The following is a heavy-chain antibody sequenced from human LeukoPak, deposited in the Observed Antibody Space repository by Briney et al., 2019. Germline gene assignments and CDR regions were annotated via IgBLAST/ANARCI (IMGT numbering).Heavy chain of an antibody. CDR2: IYYSGST. V-gene: IGHV4-59*01. CDR3: ARERDSYGYGYFDY. Sequence: SETLSLTCTVSGGSISSYYWSWIRQPPGKGLEWFGYIYYSGSTNYNPSLKSRVTISVDTSKNQFSLKLSSVTAADTAVYYCARERDSYGYGYFDYWGQGALVTVSS. J-gene: IGHJ4*02. CDR1: GGSISSYY. D-gene: IGHD5-18*01.